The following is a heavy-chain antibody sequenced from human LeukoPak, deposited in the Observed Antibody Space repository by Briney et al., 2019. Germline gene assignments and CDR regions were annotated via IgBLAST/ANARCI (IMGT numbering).Heavy chain of an antibody. CDR1: GGSISSGGYY. D-gene: IGHD3-3*02. V-gene: IGHV4-31*03. CDR3: ARFSESGAFDI. CDR2: IYYSGST. J-gene: IGHJ3*02. Sequence: SQTLSLTGTVSGGSISSGGYYWSWIRQHPGKGLEWIGYIYYSGSTYYNPSLKSRVTISVDTSKNQFSLKLSSVTAADTAVYYCARFSESGAFDIWGQGTMVTVSS.